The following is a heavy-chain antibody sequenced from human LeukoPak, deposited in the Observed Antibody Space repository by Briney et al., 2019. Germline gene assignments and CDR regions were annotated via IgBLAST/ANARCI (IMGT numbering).Heavy chain of an antibody. CDR3: AREASQDYFDY. V-gene: IGHV3-30*03. CDR2: ISYDGSNK. J-gene: IGHJ4*02. Sequence: GGSLRLSCAASGFTFSSYGMHWVRQAPGKGLEWVAVISYDGSNKNYVDSVKGRFTISRDNAKNTLHVQMNGLRAEDTAVYYCAREASQDYFDYWGQGTLVTVSS. CDR1: GFTFSSYG.